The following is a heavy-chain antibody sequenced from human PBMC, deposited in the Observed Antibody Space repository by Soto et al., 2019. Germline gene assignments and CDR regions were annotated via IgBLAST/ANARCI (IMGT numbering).Heavy chain of an antibody. CDR3: AGGPPNWGFDF. CDR1: GYTFTSND. D-gene: IGHD7-27*01. Sequence: QVQLVQSGAEVKKPGASVKVSCKASGYTFTSNDINWVRQATGQGFEWMGRMSTKSGDTGYAQKSQGRVSMTRETSISTAYMELSSLRSEDPAVYYCAGGPPNWGFDFWGQGTLVTVPS. V-gene: IGHV1-8*01. CDR2: MSTKSGDT. J-gene: IGHJ4*02.